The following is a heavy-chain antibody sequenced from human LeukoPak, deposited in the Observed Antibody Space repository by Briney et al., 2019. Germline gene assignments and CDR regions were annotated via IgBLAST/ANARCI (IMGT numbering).Heavy chain of an antibody. CDR3: ARGQAGDYFDY. V-gene: IGHV4-30-2*01. J-gene: IGHJ4*02. CDR1: GGSISSGGYP. Sequence: SQTLSLTCAVSGGSISSGGYPWSWIRQPPGKGLEWIGYIYHSGSTYYNPSLKSRVTISVDRSKNQFSLKLSSVTAADTAVYYCARGQAGDYFDYWGQGTLVTVSS. CDR2: IYHSGST. D-gene: IGHD4-17*01.